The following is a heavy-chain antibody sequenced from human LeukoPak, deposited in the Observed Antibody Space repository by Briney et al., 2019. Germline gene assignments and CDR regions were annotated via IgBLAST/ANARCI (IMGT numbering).Heavy chain of an antibody. CDR3: ARDRGSYYYDSSGYYYEFLG. Sequence: SVKVSCKASGGTFSSYAISWVRQAPGQGLEWMGGIIPIFGTANYAQKFQGRVTITTDESTSTAYMELSSLRSEDAAVYYCARDRGSYYYDSSGYYYEFLGWGQGTLVTVSS. V-gene: IGHV1-69*05. D-gene: IGHD3-22*01. CDR1: GGTFSSYA. J-gene: IGHJ4*02. CDR2: IIPIFGTA.